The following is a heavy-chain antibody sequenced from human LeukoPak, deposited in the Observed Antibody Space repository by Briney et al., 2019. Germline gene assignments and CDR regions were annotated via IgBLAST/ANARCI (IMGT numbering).Heavy chain of an antibody. CDR1: GFTFSSYS. J-gene: IGHJ4*02. CDR2: ISSSSSYI. Sequence: GGSLRLSCAASGFTFSSYSMNWVRQAPGKGLEWVSSISSSSSYIYYADSVKGRFTISRDNAKNSLYLQMNSLRAEDTAVYYCAREGCTVTVSFFLGYIDYWGQGTLVTVSS. CDR3: AREGCTVTVSFFLGYIDY. D-gene: IGHD4-17*01. V-gene: IGHV3-21*01.